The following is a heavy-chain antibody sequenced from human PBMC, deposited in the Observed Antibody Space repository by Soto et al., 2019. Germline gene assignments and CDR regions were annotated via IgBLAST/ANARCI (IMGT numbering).Heavy chain of an antibody. CDR1: GFTFSSYG. CDR3: AEVGRVVVAASDAFDI. D-gene: IGHD2-15*01. V-gene: IGHV3-30*18. J-gene: IGHJ3*02. Sequence: PGGSLRLSCAASGFTFSSYGMHWVRQAPGKGLEWVAVISYDGGNKYYADSVKGRFTISRDNSKNTLYLQMNSLRAEDTAVYYCAEVGRVVVAASDAFDIWGQGTMVTVSS. CDR2: ISYDGGNK.